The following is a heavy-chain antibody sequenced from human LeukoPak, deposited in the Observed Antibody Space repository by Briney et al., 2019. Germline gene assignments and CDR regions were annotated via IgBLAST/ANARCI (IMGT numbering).Heavy chain of an antibody. Sequence: SETLSLTCTVSGGSISSGSYYWSWIRQPAGKGLEWIGRIYTSGSTNYNPSLKSRVTISVDTSKNQFSLKLSSVTAADTAVYYCARGWGANYGMDVWGQGTTVTVSS. J-gene: IGHJ6*02. D-gene: IGHD3-16*01. CDR3: ARGWGANYGMDV. V-gene: IGHV4-61*02. CDR1: GGSISSGSYY. CDR2: IYTSGST.